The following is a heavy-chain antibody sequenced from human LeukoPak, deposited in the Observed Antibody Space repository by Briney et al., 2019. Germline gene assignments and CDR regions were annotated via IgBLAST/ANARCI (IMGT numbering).Heavy chain of an antibody. CDR3: TRAAGAFDF. V-gene: IGHV6-1*01. D-gene: IGHD6-13*01. CDR1: GDSVSSNSAS. Sequence: SQTLSLTCAISGDSVSSNSASWHWIRQSPSRGPEWLGRTYYRSKWYNDYAVSVRSRLTINSDTSKNQFSLQLNSVTPEDTAVYYCTRAAGAFDFWGQGTLVSVSS. J-gene: IGHJ4*02. CDR2: TYYRSKWYN.